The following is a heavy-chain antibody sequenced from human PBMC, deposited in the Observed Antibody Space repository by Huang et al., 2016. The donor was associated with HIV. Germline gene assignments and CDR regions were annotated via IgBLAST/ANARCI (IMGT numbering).Heavy chain of an antibody. CDR2: INRDGSST. Sequence: EVQLVESGGGLVQLGGSLRPPCAALGFSFSSYWMPWVRQAPGKGLVWGSRINRDGSSTSYADSWKGRFTISRDNAKNTLYLQMNSLRAEDTAVYYCARDPRIQSWLNFFDYWGQGTLVSVSS. V-gene: IGHV3-74*01. CDR1: GFSFSSYW. J-gene: IGHJ4*02. CDR3: ARDPRIQSWLNFFDY. D-gene: IGHD3-22*01.